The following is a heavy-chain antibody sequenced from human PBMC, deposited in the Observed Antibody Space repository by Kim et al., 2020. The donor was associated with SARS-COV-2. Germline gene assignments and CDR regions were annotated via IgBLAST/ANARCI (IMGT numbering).Heavy chain of an antibody. CDR1: GFTFSSYW. CDR3: TTTFGTSRY. V-gene: IGHV3-74*03. D-gene: IGHD3-10*01. Sequence: GGSLRLSCAGSGFTFSSYWIHWVRQAPGKGLVWVARITSDGGKIMYADSVKGRFTISRDNAKDTVYLQMSSLRAEDTGVYYCTTTFGTSRYWGQGTLVTVSS. CDR2: ITSDGGKI. J-gene: IGHJ4*02.